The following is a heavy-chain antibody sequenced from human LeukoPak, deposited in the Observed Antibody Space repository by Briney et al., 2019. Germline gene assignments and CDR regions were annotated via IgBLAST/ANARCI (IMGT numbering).Heavy chain of an antibody. J-gene: IGHJ4*02. D-gene: IGHD5-12*01. V-gene: IGHV4-31*03. Sequence: SQTLSLTCTVSGGSISSGGYYWSWIRQHPGKGLEWIGYIYYSGSTYYNPSLKSRVTISVDTSKNQFSLKLSTVTAADTAVYYCARSGAGKRWLQFRYWGQGTLVTVSS. CDR2: IYYSGST. CDR1: GGSISSGGYY. CDR3: ARSGAGKRWLQFRY.